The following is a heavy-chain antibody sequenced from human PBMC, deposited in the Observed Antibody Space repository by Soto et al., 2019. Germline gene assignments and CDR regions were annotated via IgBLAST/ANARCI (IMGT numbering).Heavy chain of an antibody. V-gene: IGHV1-69*13. CDR1: GGTLSSYA. Sequence: ASVKVSCKASGGTLSSYAISWVRQAPGQGLEWMGGIIPIFGTANYAQKFQGRVTITADESTSTAYMELSSLRSEDTAVYYCASNGYSGYETGFDYWGQGTLVTVSS. J-gene: IGHJ4*02. D-gene: IGHD5-12*01. CDR2: IIPIFGTA. CDR3: ASNGYSGYETGFDY.